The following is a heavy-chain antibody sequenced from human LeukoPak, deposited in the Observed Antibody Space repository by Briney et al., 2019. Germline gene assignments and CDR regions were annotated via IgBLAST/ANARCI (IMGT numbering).Heavy chain of an antibody. J-gene: IGHJ4*02. D-gene: IGHD2-15*01. CDR2: INHSGST. CDR3: ARLSGSGKAREDY. CDR1: GGSFSGYY. V-gene: IGHV4-34*01. Sequence: SETLSLTCAVYGGSFSGYYWSWIRQPPGKGLEWIGEINHSGSTNYNPSLKSRVTISVDMSKNQFSLKLSSVTAADTAVYYCARLSGSGKAREDYWGQGTLVTVSS.